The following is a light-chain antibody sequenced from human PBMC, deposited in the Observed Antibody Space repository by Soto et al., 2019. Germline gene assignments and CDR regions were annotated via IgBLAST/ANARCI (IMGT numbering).Light chain of an antibody. CDR2: GAS. V-gene: IGKV3-15*01. CDR1: QSVSSK. J-gene: IGKJ5*01. Sequence: EIVMTHSPATLSVSPGERATLSFSASQSVSSKLAWYQQKPGQAPRLLIYGASTRATGIPARFSGSGSGTEFTLTISSLQSEDFAVYYCQQRSNWPPITFGQGTRLEIK. CDR3: QQRSNWPPIT.